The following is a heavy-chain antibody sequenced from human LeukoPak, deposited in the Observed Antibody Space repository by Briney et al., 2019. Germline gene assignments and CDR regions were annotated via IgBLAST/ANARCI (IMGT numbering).Heavy chain of an antibody. V-gene: IGHV1-8*01. CDR3: ARDFWSGFDLYYYGMDV. J-gene: IGHJ6*02. Sequence: ASVKVSCKASGYTFTSYDINWVRQATGQGLEWMGWMNSNSGNTGYAQKFQGRVTMTRNTSISTAYMELSSLRSEDTAVYYCARDFWSGFDLYYYGMDVWGQGTTVTVSS. CDR2: MNSNSGNT. D-gene: IGHD3-3*01. CDR1: GYTFTSYD.